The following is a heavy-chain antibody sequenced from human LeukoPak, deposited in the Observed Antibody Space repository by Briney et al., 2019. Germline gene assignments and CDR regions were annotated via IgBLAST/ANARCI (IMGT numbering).Heavy chain of an antibody. Sequence: SSETLSLTCTVSGYSISSGYYWGWIRQTPGKGLEWIGEINHSGSTNYNPSLKSRVTISVDTSKNQFSLKLSSVTAADTAVYYCARARMKWFDPWGQGTLVTVSS. CDR1: GYSISSGYY. D-gene: IGHD1-14*01. CDR3: ARARMKWFDP. CDR2: INHSGST. V-gene: IGHV4-38-2*02. J-gene: IGHJ5*02.